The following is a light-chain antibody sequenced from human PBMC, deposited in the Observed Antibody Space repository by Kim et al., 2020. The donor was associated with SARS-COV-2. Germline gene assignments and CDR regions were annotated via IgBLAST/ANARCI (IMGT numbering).Light chain of an antibody. CDR1: QNILYHSDNRNY. V-gene: IGKV4-1*01. CDR3: QQYYSAPLT. Sequence: ATINCKSSQNILYHSDNRNYLAWYQQKPGQPPKLLIYWASTRESGVPDRFSGSVSGTDFTLNITSLQAEDVAVYYCQQYYSAPLTFGGGTKVDIK. CDR2: WAS. J-gene: IGKJ4*01.